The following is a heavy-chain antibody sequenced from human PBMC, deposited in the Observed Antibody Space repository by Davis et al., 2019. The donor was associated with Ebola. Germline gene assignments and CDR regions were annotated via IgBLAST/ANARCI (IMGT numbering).Heavy chain of an antibody. CDR1: GGSISSYY. CDR2: IYYSGST. CDR3: ARMDGLRNY. J-gene: IGHJ4*02. D-gene: IGHD5-24*01. Sequence: PSETLSLTCTVSGGSISSYYWSWIRQPPGKGLEWIGYIYYSGSTNYNPSLQSRVTISVVTSKNQFSLKLSSVTAADTAVYYCARMDGLRNYWGQGTLVTVSS. V-gene: IGHV4-59*01.